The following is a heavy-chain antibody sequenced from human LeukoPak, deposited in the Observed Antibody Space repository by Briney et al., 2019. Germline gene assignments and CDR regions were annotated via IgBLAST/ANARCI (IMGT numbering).Heavy chain of an antibody. J-gene: IGHJ6*03. CDR1: AYTFTGYY. Sequence: ASVKVSCKASAYTFTGYYMHWVRQAPGQGLEWMGWINPNSGGTNYAQKFQGRVTMTRDTSISTAYMELSRLRSDDTAVYYCAAAQEGYYYMDVWGKGTTVTVSS. CDR3: AAAQEGYYYMDV. V-gene: IGHV1-2*02. CDR2: INPNSGGT.